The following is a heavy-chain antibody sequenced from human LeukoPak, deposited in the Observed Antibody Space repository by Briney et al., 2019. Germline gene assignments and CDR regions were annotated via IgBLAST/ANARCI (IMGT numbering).Heavy chain of an antibody. D-gene: IGHD5-18*01. CDR2: INPNSGGT. Sequence: ASVKVSCKAYGYTFTGYYMHCVRQAPGQGLEWMGGINPNSGGTNYAQKFQGRVTMTRDTSISTAYMELSRLRSDDTAVYYCARAPNVDTAMVTGYFDYWGQGTLVTVSS. V-gene: IGHV1-2*02. J-gene: IGHJ4*02. CDR1: GYTFTGYY. CDR3: ARAPNVDTAMVTGYFDY.